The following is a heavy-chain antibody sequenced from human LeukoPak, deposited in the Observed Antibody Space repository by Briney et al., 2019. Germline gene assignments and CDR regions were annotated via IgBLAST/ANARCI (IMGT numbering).Heavy chain of an antibody. CDR1: GFTFSSYS. D-gene: IGHD5-18*01. CDR2: ISSSSSYI. Sequence: GGSLRLSCAASGFTFSSYSMNWVRQAPGKGLEWVSSISSSSSYIYYADSVKGRFTISRDNPKNSLYLQMNSLRAEDTAVYYCARPGYSSYYYYMDVWGKGTTVTVSS. J-gene: IGHJ6*03. V-gene: IGHV3-21*01. CDR3: ARPGYSSYYYYMDV.